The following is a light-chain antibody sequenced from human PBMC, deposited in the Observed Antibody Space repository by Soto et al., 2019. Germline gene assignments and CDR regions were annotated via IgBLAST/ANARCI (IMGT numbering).Light chain of an antibody. Sequence: QPASVSGSPGQSITISCTGTSSDVGGYNYVSWYQQHPGKAPKLMIYEVSNRPSGVSNRFSGSKSGNTASLTISGLQAEDEADYYCSSYTSSRTLVFGGGTKLTVL. V-gene: IGLV2-14*01. CDR2: EVS. J-gene: IGLJ2*01. CDR1: SSDVGGYNY. CDR3: SSYTSSRTLV.